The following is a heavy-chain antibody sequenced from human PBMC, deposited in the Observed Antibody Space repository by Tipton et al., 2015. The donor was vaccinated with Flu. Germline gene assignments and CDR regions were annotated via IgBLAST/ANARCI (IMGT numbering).Heavy chain of an antibody. CDR2: INHSGST. V-gene: IGHV4-34*01. CDR3: ARGGHWYFDL. J-gene: IGHJ2*01. CDR1: GGSFSGYY. Sequence: TLSLTCAVYGGSFSGYYWSWIRQPPGKGLEWIGEINHSGSTNYNPSLKSRVTISVDTSKNQFSLKLSPVTAADTAVYYCARGGHWYFDLWGRGTLVTVSS.